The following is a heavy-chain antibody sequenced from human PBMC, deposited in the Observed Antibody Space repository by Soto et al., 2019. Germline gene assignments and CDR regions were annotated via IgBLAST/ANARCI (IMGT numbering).Heavy chain of an antibody. Sequence: DVQLVESGGVVVQPGGSLRLSCAASGFTFDDYTMHWVRQAPGKGLEWVSLISWDGGSTYYADSVKGRFTISRDNSKNSLYLQVNSLRTEDTALYYCAKDYHVAGGDYFDYWGQGTLVTVSS. CDR3: AKDYHVAGGDYFDY. V-gene: IGHV3-43*01. D-gene: IGHD3-16*01. CDR1: GFTFDDYT. J-gene: IGHJ4*02. CDR2: ISWDGGST.